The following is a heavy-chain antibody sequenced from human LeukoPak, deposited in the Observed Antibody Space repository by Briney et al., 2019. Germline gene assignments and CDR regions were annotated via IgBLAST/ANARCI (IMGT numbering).Heavy chain of an antibody. D-gene: IGHD3-10*01. CDR1: GFTFSSYG. J-gene: IGHJ4*02. Sequence: PGGSLRLSCAASGFTFSSYGMHWVRQASGKGLEWVAFIRYDGINKYYADSVKGRFTISRDNSKNTLYLQMNSLRAEDTAVYYCAKSTDYYGSGSYFDYWGQGTLVTVSS. V-gene: IGHV3-30*02. CDR3: AKSTDYYGSGSYFDY. CDR2: IRYDGINK.